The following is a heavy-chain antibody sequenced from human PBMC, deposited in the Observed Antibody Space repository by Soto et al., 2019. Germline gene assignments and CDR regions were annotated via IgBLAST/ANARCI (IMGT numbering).Heavy chain of an antibody. V-gene: IGHV4-4*02. CDR1: GVSISSSNW. J-gene: IGHJ4*02. CDR2: IYHSGST. Sequence: QVQLQESGPGLVKPSGTLSLTCAVSGVSISSSNWWSWVRQPPGQWLEWIGEIYHSGSTNYNPSLKSRVTRSVDKSKIPFYLQLSSVTAADTAVYYCARALPFDYGGMFDYWGQGTLVTVSS. D-gene: IGHD4-17*01. CDR3: ARALPFDYGGMFDY.